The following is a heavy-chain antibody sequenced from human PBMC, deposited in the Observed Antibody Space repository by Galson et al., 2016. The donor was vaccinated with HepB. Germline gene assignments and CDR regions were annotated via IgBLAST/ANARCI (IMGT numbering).Heavy chain of an antibody. V-gene: IGHV4-59*01. CDR2: IYYSGNT. CDR1: GGSISPYY. J-gene: IGHJ2*01. Sequence: SETLSLTCTVSGGSISPYYWTWLRQPPGKTLEWIGYIYYSGNTDYNPSLKSRVTILLDTSKNQISLQLNSVTAADTGVYYCTRDRLTFDLWGRGTLVTVSS. D-gene: IGHD3-16*01. CDR3: TRDRLTFDL.